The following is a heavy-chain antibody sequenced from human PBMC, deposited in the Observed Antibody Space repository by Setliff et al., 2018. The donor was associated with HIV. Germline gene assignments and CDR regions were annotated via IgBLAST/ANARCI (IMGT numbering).Heavy chain of an antibody. CDR3: ARGRKKTLAVSGTRYFDF. CDR1: GGSLSGFY. J-gene: IGHJ4*02. V-gene: IGHV4-34*01. D-gene: IGHD6-19*01. CDR2: VTHSGST. Sequence: SETLSLTCAVYGGSLSGFYWTFIRQSPGKGLEWIGEVTHSGSTTCDPSLKSRITISVNTSKNQFSLKLTSVTAADMGVYYCARGRKKTLAVSGTRYFDFWGQGTLVTVSS.